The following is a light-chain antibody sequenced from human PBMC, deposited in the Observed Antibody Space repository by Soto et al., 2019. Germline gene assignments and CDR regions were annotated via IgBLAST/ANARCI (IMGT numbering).Light chain of an antibody. V-gene: IGKV1-33*01. J-gene: IGKJ4*01. Sequence: DLQMTQSPSSLSASVGDRVTITCQASHDIGTYLNWYQHKPGKAPKLLIFDTSHLATGVPARFSGSGSDTYFTFTITNLQAEDFAAYYCQQFDSVPLTFGGGTHVEI. CDR1: HDIGTY. CDR3: QQFDSVPLT. CDR2: DTS.